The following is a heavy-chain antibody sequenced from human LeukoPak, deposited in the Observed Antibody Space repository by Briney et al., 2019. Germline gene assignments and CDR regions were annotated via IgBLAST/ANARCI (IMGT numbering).Heavy chain of an antibody. V-gene: IGHV3-11*03. D-gene: IGHD5-12*01. Sequence: GGSLRLSCAASGFTFSDSYMSWIRQAPGKGLEWVSYSTSSYTNYAESVKGRFTISRDNAKNSLYLQMNSLRAEDTAVYYCASGIYYFDSWGQGTLVTVSS. J-gene: IGHJ4*02. CDR1: GFTFSDSY. CDR3: ASGIYYFDS. CDR2: STSSYT.